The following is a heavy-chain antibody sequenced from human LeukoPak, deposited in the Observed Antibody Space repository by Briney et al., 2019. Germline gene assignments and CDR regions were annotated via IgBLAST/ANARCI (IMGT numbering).Heavy chain of an antibody. D-gene: IGHD3-10*01. V-gene: IGHV1-18*01. CDR2: ISAYNGNT. CDR1: GYTFTSYG. Sequence: ASVKVSCKASGYTFTSYGISWVRQAPGQGLEWMGWISAYNGNTNYAQKLQGRVTITADKSTSTAYMELSSLRSEDTAMYYCARFRGVNGNWFDPWGQGTLVTVSS. CDR3: ARFRGVNGNWFDP. J-gene: IGHJ5*02.